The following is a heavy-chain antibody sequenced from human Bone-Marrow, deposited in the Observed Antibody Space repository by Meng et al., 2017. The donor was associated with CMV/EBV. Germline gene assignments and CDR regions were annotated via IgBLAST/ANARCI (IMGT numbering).Heavy chain of an antibody. CDR3: ARGLNEFPTGDYGNWFDP. D-gene: IGHD4-17*01. CDR1: GGTFSSYA. Sequence: SVKVSCKASGGTFSSYAISWVRQAPGQGLEWMGGIIPIFGTANYAQKFQGRVTITTDESTSTAYMELSSLRSEDTAVYYCARGLNEFPTGDYGNWFDPWVQGTLVTVSS. J-gene: IGHJ5*02. V-gene: IGHV1-69*05. CDR2: IIPIFGTA.